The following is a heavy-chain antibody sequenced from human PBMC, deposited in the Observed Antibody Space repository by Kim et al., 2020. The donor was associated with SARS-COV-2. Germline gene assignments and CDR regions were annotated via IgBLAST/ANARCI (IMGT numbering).Heavy chain of an antibody. CDR1: GFTFSPYW. Sequence: GGSLRLSCVGSGFTFSPYWMAWVRQAPGKGLEWVAHIRQDGGETYYVDSVKGRFTISRDNAKNSLSLQMNSLRAEDTALYYCARGWMYPDLWGRDTLVTVSS. V-gene: IGHV3-7*03. CDR2: IRQDGGET. D-gene: IGHD6-19*01. CDR3: ARGWMYPDL. J-gene: IGHJ2*01.